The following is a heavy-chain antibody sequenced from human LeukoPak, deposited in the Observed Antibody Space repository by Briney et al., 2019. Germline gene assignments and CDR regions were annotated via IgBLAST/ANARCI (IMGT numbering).Heavy chain of an antibody. J-gene: IGHJ6*02. CDR3: ASNYDSSGYSSDYYYYGMDV. CDR1: GYTLTELS. D-gene: IGHD3-22*01. Sequence: VASVKVSCKVSGYTLTELSMHWVRQAPGKGLEWMGGFDPEDGETIYAQKFQGRVTMTRDTSTSTVYMELSSLRSEDTAVYYCASNYDSSGYSSDYYYYGMDVWGQGTTVTVSS. CDR2: FDPEDGET. V-gene: IGHV1-24*01.